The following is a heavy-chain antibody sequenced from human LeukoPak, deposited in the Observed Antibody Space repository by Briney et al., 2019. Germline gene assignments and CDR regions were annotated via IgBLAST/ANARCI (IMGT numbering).Heavy chain of an antibody. CDR2: IKQDGSET. J-gene: IGHJ4*02. Sequence: GGSLRLSCAASGFTFTRYWMSWVRQAPGKGLEWVANIKQDGSETHYVDSVKGGFTISRDNARNSVYLQMNSLSDDDTAVYYCARDGDYIMPPFDYWGQGILVTVSS. CDR3: ARDGDYIMPPFDY. D-gene: IGHD4-17*01. CDR1: GFTFTRYW. V-gene: IGHV3-7*01.